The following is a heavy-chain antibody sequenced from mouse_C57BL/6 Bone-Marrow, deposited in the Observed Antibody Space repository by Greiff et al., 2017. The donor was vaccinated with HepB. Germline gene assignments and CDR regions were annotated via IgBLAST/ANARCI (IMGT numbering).Heavy chain of an antibody. CDR3: AREEDYGSSFDY. J-gene: IGHJ2*01. CDR1: GYTFTDYY. CDR2: INPYNGGT. V-gene: IGHV1-19*01. Sequence: VQLQQSGPVLVKPGASVKMSCKASGYTFTDYYMNWVKQSHGKSLEWIGVINPYNGGTSYNQKFKGKATLTVDKSSSTAYMELNSLTSEDSAVYYCAREEDYGSSFDYWGLGTTLTVSS. D-gene: IGHD1-1*01.